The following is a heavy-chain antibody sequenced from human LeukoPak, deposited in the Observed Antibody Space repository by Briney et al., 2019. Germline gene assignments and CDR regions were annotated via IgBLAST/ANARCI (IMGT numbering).Heavy chain of an antibody. D-gene: IGHD2-2*03. CDR1: GYTFTNYA. J-gene: IGHJ4*02. CDR2: IIAGNGNT. Sequence: ASVKVSCKASGYTFTNYAVHWVRQAPGQRLEWMGWIIAGNGNTKYSQKLQGRVTMTTDTSTSTAYMELRSLRSDDTAVYYCARVDIVEGSYWGQGTLVTVSS. V-gene: IGHV1-3*01. CDR3: ARVDIVEGSY.